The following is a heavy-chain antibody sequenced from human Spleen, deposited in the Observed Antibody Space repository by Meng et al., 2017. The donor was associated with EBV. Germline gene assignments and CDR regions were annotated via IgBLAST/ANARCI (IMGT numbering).Heavy chain of an antibody. V-gene: IGHV3-11*01. CDR3: ARVSPRGGTES. Sequence: QVNLVESGGGLVKPGGPLRLSCAASGFTFNDYYMSWIRQAPGKGLEWVSYISSSGNTIHYADSVKGRFTISRDNAKNSLFLQMNSLRVKDTAVYYCARVSPRGGTESWGQGTLVTVSS. D-gene: IGHD3-10*01. CDR1: GFTFNDYY. CDR2: ISSSGNTI. J-gene: IGHJ5*02.